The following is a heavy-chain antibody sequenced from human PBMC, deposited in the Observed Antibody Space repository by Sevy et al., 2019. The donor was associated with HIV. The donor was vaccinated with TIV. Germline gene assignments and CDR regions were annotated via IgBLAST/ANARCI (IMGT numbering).Heavy chain of an antibody. CDR2: ISTTGSSV. CDR1: GFTFSDNY. D-gene: IGHD3-10*01. J-gene: IGHJ4*02. V-gene: IGHV3-11*01. Sequence: GGSLRLSCFASGFTFSDNYMSWIRQAPGRVLEWVAFISTTGSSVYYADSVKGRFTLSRDNGRNSLTLHMNSLRAEDTGMYYCTRDDPGIISDWGQGALVTVSS. CDR3: TRDDPGIISD.